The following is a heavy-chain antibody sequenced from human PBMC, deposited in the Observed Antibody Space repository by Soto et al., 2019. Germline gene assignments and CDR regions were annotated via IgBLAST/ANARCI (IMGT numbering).Heavy chain of an antibody. CDR3: AEGVVLAAYGYYFDY. CDR1: GFTFNNYA. V-gene: IGHV3-23*01. J-gene: IGHJ4*02. D-gene: IGHD3-9*01. CDR2: ISASGDLT. Sequence: GGSLRLSCAASGFTFNNYAMNWVRQAPGKGLEWVSAISASGDLTNSADSVKGRFTISRDNSMNTLYLQMNSLSAEDTAVYYCAEGVVLAAYGYYFDYWGQGTLVTVSS.